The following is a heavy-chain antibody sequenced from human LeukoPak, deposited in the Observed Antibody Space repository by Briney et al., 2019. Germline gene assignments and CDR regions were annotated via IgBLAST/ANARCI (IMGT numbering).Heavy chain of an antibody. Sequence: PGGSLRLSCAASGFTFSSYAKSWVRQAPGKELEWVSAISGSGGSTYYADSVKGRFTISRDNSKNTLYLQMNSLRAEDTAVYYCAKDPKGWATPFDYWGQGTLVTVSS. D-gene: IGHD5-12*01. V-gene: IGHV3-23*01. CDR3: AKDPKGWATPFDY. CDR1: GFTFSSYA. CDR2: ISGSGGST. J-gene: IGHJ4*02.